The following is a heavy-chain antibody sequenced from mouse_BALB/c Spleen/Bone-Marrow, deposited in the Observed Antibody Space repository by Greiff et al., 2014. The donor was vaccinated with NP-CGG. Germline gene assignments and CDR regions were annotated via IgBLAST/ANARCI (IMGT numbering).Heavy chain of an antibody. CDR1: GYAFSSYW. CDR2: IYPGDGDT. V-gene: IGHV1-80*01. CDR3: ARVRNWADY. D-gene: IGHD4-1*01. J-gene: IGHJ2*01. Sequence: VQLRQSGAELVRPGSSVKISCKASGYAFSSYWMNWVKQRPGQGLEWIGQIYPGDGDTNYNGKFKGKATLTADKSSSTAYMQLSSLTSEDSAVYFCARVRNWADYWGQGATPTVSA.